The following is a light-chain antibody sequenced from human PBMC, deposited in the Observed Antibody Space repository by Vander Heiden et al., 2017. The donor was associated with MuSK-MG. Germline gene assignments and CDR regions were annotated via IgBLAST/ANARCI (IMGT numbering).Light chain of an antibody. V-gene: IGLV2-11*01. CDR2: DVS. J-gene: IGLJ1*01. Sequence: QSALTQPRSVSGSPGQSVTISCTGTSSDVGGYNYVSWYQQHPGKHPKLMIYDVSKGPSGVPDRFSGSKSGNTASLTISGLQAEDEDDYYCGSYAGSYVFGTGTKVTVL. CDR1: SSDVGGYNY. CDR3: GSYAGSYV.